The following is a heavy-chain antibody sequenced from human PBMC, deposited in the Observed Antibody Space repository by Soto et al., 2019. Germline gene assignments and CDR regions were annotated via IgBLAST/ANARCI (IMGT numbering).Heavy chain of an antibody. CDR3: VSEVRLQKAY. Sequence: GGSLRLSCAASGFTFSSYWMHWVRQAPGQGLVWVSRINSNGTTTNYADSVQGRFIISRDNAKNTFYLQMNSLRAEDTAVYYCVSEVRLQKAYWSQGVLVTVSS. J-gene: IGHJ4*02. CDR1: GFTFSSYW. V-gene: IGHV3-74*01. D-gene: IGHD4-4*01. CDR2: INSNGTTT.